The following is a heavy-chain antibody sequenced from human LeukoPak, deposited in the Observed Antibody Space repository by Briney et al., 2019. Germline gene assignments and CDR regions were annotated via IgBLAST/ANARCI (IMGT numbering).Heavy chain of an antibody. J-gene: IGHJ3*02. CDR2: INPNSGGT. D-gene: IGHD2-2*01. Sequence: ASVKVSCKASGYTFTGYYMHWVRQAPGQGLEWMGWINPNSGGTNYAQKFQGWVTMTRDTSISTAYMELSRLRSDDTAVYYCAREIVVVPAAMSGEDAFDIWGQGTMVTVSS. V-gene: IGHV1-2*04. CDR3: AREIVVVPAAMSGEDAFDI. CDR1: GYTFTGYY.